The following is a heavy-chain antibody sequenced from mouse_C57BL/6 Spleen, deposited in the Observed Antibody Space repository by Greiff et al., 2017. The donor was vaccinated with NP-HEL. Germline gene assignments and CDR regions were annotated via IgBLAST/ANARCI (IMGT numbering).Heavy chain of an antibody. D-gene: IGHD3-2*02. J-gene: IGHJ2*01. Sequence: VQLQQSGAELAKPGASVKLSCKASGYTFTSYWMHWVKQRPGQGLEWIGYINPSSGYTKYNQKFKDKATLTADKSSSPAYMQLSSLTYEDSAVYYCARSRQLSQYYFDYWGQGTTLTVSS. CDR2: INPSSGYT. CDR1: GYTFTSYW. CDR3: ARSRQLSQYYFDY. V-gene: IGHV1-7*01.